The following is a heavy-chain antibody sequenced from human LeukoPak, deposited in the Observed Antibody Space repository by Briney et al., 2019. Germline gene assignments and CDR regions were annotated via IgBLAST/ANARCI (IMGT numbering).Heavy chain of an antibody. Sequence: PGGSLRLSCAGSGFTFSSCGIHWVRQAPGKGLDWVAVILEDGTIQHYADSVKGRFTISRDNSRNTVFLQMNSLRGEDTAIYYCARVQGGGFRTADFWGQGTVVTVSS. J-gene: IGHJ4*02. V-gene: IGHV3-30*19. D-gene: IGHD3-10*01. CDR1: GFTFSSCG. CDR3: ARVQGGGFRTADF. CDR2: ILEDGTIQ.